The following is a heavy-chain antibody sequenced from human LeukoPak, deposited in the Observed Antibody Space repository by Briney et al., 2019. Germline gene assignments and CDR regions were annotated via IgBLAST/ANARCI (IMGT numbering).Heavy chain of an antibody. D-gene: IGHD6-6*01. V-gene: IGHV1-46*01. CDR2: INPSGGST. Sequence: ASVTVSFKASGYTFTSYYMHWVRQAPGQGLEWMGIINPSGGSTSYAQKFQGRVTMTRDTSTSTVYMELSSLRSEDTAVYYCARDSEQLPYYYYGMDVWGQGTTVTVSS. CDR3: ARDSEQLPYYYYGMDV. J-gene: IGHJ6*02. CDR1: GYTFTSYY.